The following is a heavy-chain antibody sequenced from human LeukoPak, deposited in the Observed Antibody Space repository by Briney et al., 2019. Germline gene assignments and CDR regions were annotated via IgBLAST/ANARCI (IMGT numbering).Heavy chain of an antibody. CDR2: IQNDGNDK. Sequence: PGGSLRLSCAASGLIFSTYGMHWVRQAPGKGLEWVAFIQNDGNDKYYADSVKGRFTISRDNSKNTLFLEMNSLRVEDTAVYYCAKGRGFRVWDPWDNWGQGTLITVSS. D-gene: IGHD3-16*01. V-gene: IGHV3-30*02. J-gene: IGHJ4*02. CDR1: GLIFSTYG. CDR3: AKGRGFRVWDPWDN.